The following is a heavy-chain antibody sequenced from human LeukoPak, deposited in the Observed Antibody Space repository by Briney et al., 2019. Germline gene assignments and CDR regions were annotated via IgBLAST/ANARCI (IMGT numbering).Heavy chain of an antibody. CDR3: ARHNSGGSGRYYYYYMDV. J-gene: IGHJ6*03. D-gene: IGHD6-19*01. Sequence: SETLSLTCTVSGGPILSSSYYWGWIRQPPGKGLEWIGSIYYSGSTYYNPSLKSRVTISVDTSKNQFSLKLSSVTAADTAVYYCARHNSGGSGRYYYYYMDVWGKGTTVTISS. CDR2: IYYSGST. CDR1: GGPILSSSYY. V-gene: IGHV4-39*01.